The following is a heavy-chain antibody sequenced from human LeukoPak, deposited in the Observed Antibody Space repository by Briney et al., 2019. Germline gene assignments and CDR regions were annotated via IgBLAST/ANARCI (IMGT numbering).Heavy chain of an antibody. V-gene: IGHV3-30*04. CDR2: ISYDGSNK. J-gene: IGHJ4*02. Sequence: GGSLRLSCAASGFTFSSYAMHWVRQAPGKGLEWVAVISYDGSNKYYADSVKGRFTISRDNSKNTLYLQMNSLRAEDTAVYYCATNGEQQLAYFDYWGQGTPVTVSS. D-gene: IGHD6-13*01. CDR1: GFTFSSYA. CDR3: ATNGEQQLAYFDY.